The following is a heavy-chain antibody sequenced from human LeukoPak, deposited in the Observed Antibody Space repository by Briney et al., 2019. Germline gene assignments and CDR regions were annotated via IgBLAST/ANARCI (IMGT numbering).Heavy chain of an antibody. CDR2: INPNSGGI. V-gene: IGHV1-2*02. D-gene: IGHD3-22*01. CDR1: GYTFTGYY. Sequence: ASVKVSCKASGYTFTGYYMHWVRQAPGQGLEWMGWINPNSGGINYAQKFQGRVTMTRDTSISTAYMELSRLRSDDTAVYYCAGDQWADSSGYYYASFDYWGQGTLVTVSS. CDR3: AGDQWADSSGYYYASFDY. J-gene: IGHJ4*02.